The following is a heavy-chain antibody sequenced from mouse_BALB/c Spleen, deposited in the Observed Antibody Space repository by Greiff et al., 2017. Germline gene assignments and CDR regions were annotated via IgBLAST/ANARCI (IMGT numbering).Heavy chain of an antibody. D-gene: IGHD2-4*01. Sequence: QVQLQQSGAELVRPGTSVKVSCKASGYAFTNDLLEWVKQRPGQGLEWIGVINPGSGGTNYNEKFKGKATLTADKSSSTAYMQLSSLTSDDSAVYFCARWDYALDYWGQGTSVTVSS. CDR1: GYAFTNDL. CDR2: INPGSGGT. J-gene: IGHJ4*01. V-gene: IGHV1-54*01. CDR3: ARWDYALDY.